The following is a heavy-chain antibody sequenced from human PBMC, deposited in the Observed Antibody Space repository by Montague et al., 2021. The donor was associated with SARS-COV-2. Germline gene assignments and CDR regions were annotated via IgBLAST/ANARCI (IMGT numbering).Heavy chain of an antibody. V-gene: IGHV3-30*18. CDR2: ISYDGSIK. J-gene: IGHJ6*02. CDR1: GFTFNNFA. Sequence: SLRLSCAASGFTFNNFAMRLVRQAPGKGLEWVAVISYDGSIKYYXXSLRVRFTISRDSSKKTLYLQMNNLSGEDTAVYYCAKNRDIFWFGEGRDSMDVWGQGTTVIVSS. D-gene: IGHD3-10*01. CDR3: AKNRDIFWFGEGRDSMDV.